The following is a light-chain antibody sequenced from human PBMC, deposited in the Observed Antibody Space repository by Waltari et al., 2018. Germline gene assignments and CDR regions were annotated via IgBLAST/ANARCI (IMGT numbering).Light chain of an antibody. V-gene: IGLV1-51*02. J-gene: IGLJ7*01. CDR1: SSNIWNIS. CDR2: ENT. CDR3: GTWDSSLSGAV. Sequence: QSVLTQPPPVSAAPGQRVTISCSGASSNIWNISVSLYRQFPGTAPKLLIYENTERPSGIPGRFSGSKSGTSATLDITGLQAGDEADYYCGTWDSSLSGAVFGGGTHLTVL.